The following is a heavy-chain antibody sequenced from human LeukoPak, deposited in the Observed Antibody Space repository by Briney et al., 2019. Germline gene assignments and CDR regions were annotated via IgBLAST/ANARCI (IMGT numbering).Heavy chain of an antibody. CDR3: ASTRNNYYDSSGYYNGVGDY. D-gene: IGHD3-22*01. V-gene: IGHV3-21*01. CDR2: ISSSSSYI. J-gene: IGHJ4*02. CDR1: GFTFSSYS. Sequence: PGGPLRLSCAASGFTFSSYSMNWVRQAPGKGLEWVSSISSSSSYIYYADSVKGRFTISRDNAKNSLYLQMNSLRAEDTAVYYCASTRNNYYDSSGYYNGVGDYWGQGTLVTVSS.